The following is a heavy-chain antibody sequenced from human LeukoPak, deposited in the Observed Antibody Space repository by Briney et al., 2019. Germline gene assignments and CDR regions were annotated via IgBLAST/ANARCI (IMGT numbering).Heavy chain of an antibody. D-gene: IGHD3-10*01. J-gene: IGHJ4*02. CDR3: ARNRAGMVRGVIDY. CDR2: ISSSSSYI. V-gene: IGHV3-21*01. Sequence: PGGSLRLSCAASGFTFSSYSMNWVRQAPGKGLEWVSSISSSSSYIYYADSVKGRFTISRDNAKNSLYLQMNSLRAEDTAVYYCARNRAGMVRGVIDYWGQGTRVTVS. CDR1: GFTFSSYS.